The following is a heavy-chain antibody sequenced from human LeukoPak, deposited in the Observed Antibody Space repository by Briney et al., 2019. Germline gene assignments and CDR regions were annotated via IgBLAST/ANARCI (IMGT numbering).Heavy chain of an antibody. D-gene: IGHD6-19*01. J-gene: IGHJ4*02. CDR3: ARDRGAVAATRGFDY. Sequence: SETLSLTCTVSGGSISSYYWSWIRKPAGKGLEWIGRIYTSGSTNYNPSLKSRVTMSVDTSKNQFSLKLSSVTAADTAVYYCARDRGAVAATRGFDYWGQGTLVTVSS. CDR1: GGSISSYY. V-gene: IGHV4-4*07. CDR2: IYTSGST.